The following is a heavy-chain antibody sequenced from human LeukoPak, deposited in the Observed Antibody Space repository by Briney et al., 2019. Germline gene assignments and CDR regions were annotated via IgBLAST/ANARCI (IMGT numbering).Heavy chain of an antibody. Sequence: GGSLRLSCAASGFTFDDYAMHWVRQAPGKGLEWVSGISWNSGSIGYADSVKGRFTISRDNAKNSLYLQMNSLRAEDTALYYCAKAVYCSGGSCLFDYWGQGTLVTVSS. CDR2: ISWNSGSI. D-gene: IGHD2-15*01. CDR3: AKAVYCSGGSCLFDY. V-gene: IGHV3-9*01. J-gene: IGHJ4*02. CDR1: GFTFDDYA.